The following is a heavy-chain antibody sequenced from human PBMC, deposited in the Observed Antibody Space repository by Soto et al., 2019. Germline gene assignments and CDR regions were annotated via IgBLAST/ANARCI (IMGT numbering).Heavy chain of an antibody. D-gene: IGHD2-15*01. Sequence: EVQLLECGGGLVQPGGSLRLSCAASGFTFSSYAMTWVRQTPGQGLRWVSTVTAGGDNTYHADSVKGRFTISRDTSKNTLYLQMNSQRVEDTAIYHCARLYSRAYDIWGQGTMVTVSS. CDR1: GFTFSSYA. V-gene: IGHV3-23*01. CDR2: VTAGGDNT. J-gene: IGHJ3*02. CDR3: ARLYSRAYDI.